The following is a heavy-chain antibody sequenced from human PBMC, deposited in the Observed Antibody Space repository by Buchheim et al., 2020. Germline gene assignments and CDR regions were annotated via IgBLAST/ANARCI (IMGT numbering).Heavy chain of an antibody. D-gene: IGHD2-8*01. V-gene: IGHV4-39*01. CDR1: GGSISSSSYY. J-gene: IGHJ6*02. CDR3: ASRTCSDGVCYHYYGMDV. CDR2: IYYTGST. Sequence: QLPLPESGPGLVKPAETLSLTCAVSGGSISSSSYYWGWIRQPPGKGLEWIGSIYYTGSTHYNPSLKSRVTISVDTSKNQFSLKLTSVTAADTAVYYCASRTCSDGVCYHYYGMDVWGQGIT.